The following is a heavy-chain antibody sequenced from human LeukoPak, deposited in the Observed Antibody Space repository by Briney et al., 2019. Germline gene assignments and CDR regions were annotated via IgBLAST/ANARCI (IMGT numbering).Heavy chain of an antibody. D-gene: IGHD6-6*01. V-gene: IGHV4-34*01. CDR2: INHSGST. J-gene: IGHJ4*02. CDR1: GGSFSGYY. CDR3: ARGRIAARRSFDY. Sequence: SETLSLTCAVYGGSFSGYYWSWIRQPPGKGLEWIGEINHSGSTNYNPSLKSRVTISVDTSKNQFSLKLGSVTAADTAVYYCARGRIAARRSFDYWGQGTLVTVSS.